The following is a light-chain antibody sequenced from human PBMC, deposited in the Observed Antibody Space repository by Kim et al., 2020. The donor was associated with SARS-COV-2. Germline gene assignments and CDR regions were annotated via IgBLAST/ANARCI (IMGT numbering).Light chain of an antibody. CDR1: SSNIGSNY. CDR2: RNN. CDR3: AAWDDSLGWV. V-gene: IGLV1-47*01. Sequence: ELTQPPSAYGTPGQRVTISCSGSSSNIGSNYVYWYQQLPGTAPKLLIYRNNQRPSGVPDRFSGSKSGTSASLAISGLRSEDEADYYCAAWDDSLGWVFGGGTQLTVL. J-gene: IGLJ3*02.